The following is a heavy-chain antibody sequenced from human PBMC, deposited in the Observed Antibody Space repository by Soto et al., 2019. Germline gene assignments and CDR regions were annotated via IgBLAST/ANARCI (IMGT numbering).Heavy chain of an antibody. CDR3: ASSNIAAAGFYYYGMDV. D-gene: IGHD6-13*01. J-gene: IGHJ6*02. CDR2: IYYSGST. CDR1: GDSISSYY. Sequence: SETLSLTCTVSGDSISSYYWSWIRQPPGKGLGWIGYIYYSGSTNYNPSLKSRVTISVDTSKNQFSLNLSSVTAADTAVYYCASSNIAAAGFYYYGMDVWGRGTTVTVSS. V-gene: IGHV4-59*01.